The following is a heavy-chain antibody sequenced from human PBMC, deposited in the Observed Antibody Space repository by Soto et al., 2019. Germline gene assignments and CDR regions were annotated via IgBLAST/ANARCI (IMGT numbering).Heavy chain of an antibody. D-gene: IGHD4-17*01. V-gene: IGHV3-23*01. CDR2: ITGSGGST. Sequence: GGSLRLSCAASGYTFINYAMSWVRQAPGKGLEWVSAITGSGGSTFYADSVKGRFTISRDNSENTLLLQMNSLRVEDTAMYYCAKGWMATVTYSDYWGQGTLVTVSS. CDR3: AKGWMATVTYSDY. CDR1: GYTFINYA. J-gene: IGHJ4*02.